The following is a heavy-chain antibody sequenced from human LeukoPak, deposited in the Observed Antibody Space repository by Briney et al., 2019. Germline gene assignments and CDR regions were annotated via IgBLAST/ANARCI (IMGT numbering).Heavy chain of an antibody. D-gene: IGHD5-18*01. J-gene: IGHJ4*02. CDR3: ASTDKRRGYSYGPYYY. V-gene: IGHV4-34*01. CDR2: INHSGST. CDR1: GGSFSGYY. Sequence: SETLSLTCAVYGGSFSGYYWSWIRQPPGKGLEWIGEINHSGSTNYNPSLKSRVTISVDTSKNQFSLKLSSVTAADTAVYYCASTDKRRGYSYGPYYYWGQGTLVTVSS.